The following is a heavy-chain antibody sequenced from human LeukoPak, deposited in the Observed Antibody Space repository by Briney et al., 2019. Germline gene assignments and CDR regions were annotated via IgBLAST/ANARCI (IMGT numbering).Heavy chain of an antibody. J-gene: IGHJ6*02. D-gene: IGHD3-22*01. CDR3: AKDGSKMYYYDSSGYYYFPSGMDV. CDR2: ISYDGSNK. Sequence: GRSLRLSCAASGFTFSSYGMHWVRQAPAKGLEWVAVISYDGSNKYYADSVKGRFTISRDNSKNTLYLQMHSLRAEDTAVYYCAKDGSKMYYYDSSGYYYFPSGMDVWGQGTTVTVSS. CDR1: GFTFSSYG. V-gene: IGHV3-30*18.